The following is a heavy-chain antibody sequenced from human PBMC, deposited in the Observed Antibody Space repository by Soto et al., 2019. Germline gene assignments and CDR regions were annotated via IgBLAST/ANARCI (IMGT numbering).Heavy chain of an antibody. CDR3: ARDSLTYYYDSSGYDFDY. CDR1: GYTFTSYG. D-gene: IGHD3-22*01. J-gene: IGHJ4*02. Sequence: GASVKVSCKASGYTFTSYGISWVRQAPGQGLEWMGWISAYNGNTNYAQKLQGRVTMTTDTSTSTAYMELRSLRSDDTAVYYCARDSLTYYYDSSGYDFDYWGQGTLVTVSS. V-gene: IGHV1-18*01. CDR2: ISAYNGNT.